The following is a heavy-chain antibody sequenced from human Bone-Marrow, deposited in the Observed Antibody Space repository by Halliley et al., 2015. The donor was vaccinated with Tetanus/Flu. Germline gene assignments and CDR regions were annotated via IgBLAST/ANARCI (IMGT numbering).Heavy chain of an antibody. Sequence: STFRGAGVDTYYAGPVRGRFIISRDNSRNTVYLQMNALRAEDTAVDFCAKDVFISSGYRGFEYWGQGTLVTVSS. CDR2: FRGAGVDT. D-gene: IGHD3-22*01. V-gene: IGHV3-23*01. CDR3: AKDVFISSGYRGFEY. J-gene: IGHJ4*02.